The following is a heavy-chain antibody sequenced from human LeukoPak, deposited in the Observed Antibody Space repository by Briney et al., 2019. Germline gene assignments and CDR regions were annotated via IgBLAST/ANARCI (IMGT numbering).Heavy chain of an antibody. CDR1: GSSVSTINSY. CDR3: ARLRKGRYFDYFFEC. CDR2: VYYSGRA. J-gene: IGHJ4*02. V-gene: IGHV4-39*02. Sequence: SETLSLTCTVSGSSVSTINSYWGWIRQPPGKGLEWIGNVYYSGRANYSPSLKSRVTMSVDTSKNRFSLKMTSVTAADTAVYFCARLRKGRYFDYFFECWGQGTLVTVSS. D-gene: IGHD3-9*01.